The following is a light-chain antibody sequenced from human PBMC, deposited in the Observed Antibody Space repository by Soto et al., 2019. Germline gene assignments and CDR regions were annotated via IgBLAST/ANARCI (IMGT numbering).Light chain of an antibody. CDR2: EVS. J-gene: IGLJ3*02. V-gene: IGLV2-14*01. Sequence: QSVLTQPASVSGSPGQSITISCTGTSSDVGGYNYVSWYQQHPGKAPKLMIYEVSNRPSGVSNRFSGSKSGNTASLTISGPQAEDEDDYYCSSYTSSSTRVFGGGTKLTVL. CDR3: SSYTSSSTRV. CDR1: SSDVGGYNY.